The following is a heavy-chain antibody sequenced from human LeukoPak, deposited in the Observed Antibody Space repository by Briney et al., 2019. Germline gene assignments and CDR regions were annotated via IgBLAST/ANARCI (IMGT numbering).Heavy chain of an antibody. D-gene: IGHD6-13*01. CDR1: GFTFSSYN. Sequence: PGGSLRLSCAASGFTFSSYNMNWVRQAPGKGLEWVSHISTSSSTIYYAGSVKGRFTISRDNAKNSLYLQMNSLRAEDTAVYYCARTIAEAARFDYWGQGTLVTVSS. V-gene: IGHV3-48*01. J-gene: IGHJ4*02. CDR2: ISTSSSTI. CDR3: ARTIAEAARFDY.